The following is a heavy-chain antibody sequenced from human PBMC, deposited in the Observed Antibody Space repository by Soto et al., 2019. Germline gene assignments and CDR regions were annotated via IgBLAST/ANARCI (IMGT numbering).Heavy chain of an antibody. Sequence: GGSLRLSCAASGFTFSSYSMNWVRQAPGKGLEWVSYISSSSSTIYYADSVKGRFTISRDNAKNSLYLQMNSLRAEDTAVYYCASGYCSGGSCYHFAYWGQGTLVTVSS. CDR2: ISSSSSTI. CDR1: GFTFSSYS. CDR3: ASGYCSGGSCYHFAY. J-gene: IGHJ4*02. V-gene: IGHV3-48*01. D-gene: IGHD2-15*01.